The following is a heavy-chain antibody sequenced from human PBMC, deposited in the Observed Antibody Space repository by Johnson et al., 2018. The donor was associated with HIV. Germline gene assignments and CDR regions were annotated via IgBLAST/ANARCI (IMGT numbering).Heavy chain of an antibody. J-gene: IGHJ3*02. D-gene: IGHD2-21*01. CDR1: GFTFDDYD. V-gene: IGHV3-13*01. Sequence: VQLVESGGGVVRPGGSLRLSCAASGFTFDDYDMYWVRQPTGKGLEWVPGLGTAGDTSYAAPVTGRFPLSRENAKNSLYLQMNSLRAGDTAVYYCARDPSLPHVSIAADAFDIWGQGTMVTVSS. CDR3: ARDPSLPHVSIAADAFDI. CDR2: LGTAGDT.